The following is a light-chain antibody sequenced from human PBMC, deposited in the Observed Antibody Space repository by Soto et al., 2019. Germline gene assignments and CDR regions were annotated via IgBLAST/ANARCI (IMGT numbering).Light chain of an antibody. J-gene: IGKJ4*01. Sequence: EKVMTQSPATLSVSPGERATLSCRASQNVKTRLAWYQQKPGQAPRLLIYDAFTRATGIPARFSGNASGTDFTLTISSLQSEDFAFYYCQQYDEWPLTFGGGTKVDIK. CDR1: QNVKTR. V-gene: IGKV3-15*01. CDR3: QQYDEWPLT. CDR2: DAF.